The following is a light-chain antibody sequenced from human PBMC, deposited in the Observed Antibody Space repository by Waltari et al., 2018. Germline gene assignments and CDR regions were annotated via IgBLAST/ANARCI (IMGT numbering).Light chain of an antibody. CDR2: AAS. CDR1: QSISNY. CDR3: QQSYSDPAWT. V-gene: IGKV1-39*01. J-gene: IGKJ1*01. Sequence: DIQMTQSPVSLSASVVDRVTITCRAMQSISNYLNWYQQKPGKVPKLLIYAASRLQSGVPSRFSGSGSGTDFTLTITSLQAEDFATYYCQQSYSDPAWTFGQGTKVEIK.